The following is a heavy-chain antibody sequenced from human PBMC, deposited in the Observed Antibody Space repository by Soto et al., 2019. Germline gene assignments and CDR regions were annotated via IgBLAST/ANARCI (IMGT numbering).Heavy chain of an antibody. V-gene: IGHV3-33*01. J-gene: IGHJ6*03. D-gene: IGHD2-2*01. Sequence: QVQLVESGGGVVQPGRSLRLSCAASGFTFSSYGMHWVRQAPGKGLEWVAVIWYDGSNKYYADSVKGRFTISRDNSKNTLYIQMNSLRAEDRAVYYCVREATHYSSTSCYAEEYYYYYYMDVWGKGTTVTVSS. CDR2: IWYDGSNK. CDR3: VREATHYSSTSCYAEEYYYYYYMDV. CDR1: GFTFSSYG.